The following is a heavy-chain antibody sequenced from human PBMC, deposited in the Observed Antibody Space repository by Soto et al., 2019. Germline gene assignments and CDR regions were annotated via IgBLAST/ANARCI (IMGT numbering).Heavy chain of an antibody. CDR2: IFHSGNA. V-gene: IGHV4-59*01. D-gene: IGHD2-15*01. CDR3: ARAHAPTLPFDY. Sequence: SETLSLTCTVSGGSMRNVYWSWIRQPPGKRLEWIGFIFHSGNAKCNPSLKGRVTISIDTSKSQFSLSLDSVTAADTAVYFCARAHAPTLPFDYWGLGTLVTVSS. CDR1: GGSMRNVY. J-gene: IGHJ4*01.